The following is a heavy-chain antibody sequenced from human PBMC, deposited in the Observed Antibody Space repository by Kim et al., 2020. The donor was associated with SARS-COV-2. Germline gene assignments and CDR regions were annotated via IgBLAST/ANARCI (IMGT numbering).Heavy chain of an antibody. CDR1: GFTFSNYA. Sequence: GGSLRLSCAASGFTFSNYAMSWVRRAPGKGLEWVAVICCGGVARYYADSVKGRFTISRDNSKNTLYLQMNNLRAEDTAVYYCAKTGGFISVPDTGYFAYCGRRTSVTASA. V-gene: IGHV3-23*01. CDR2: ICCGGVAR. D-gene: IGHD3-16*01. J-gene: IGHJ4*01. CDR3: AKTGGFISVPDTGYFAY.